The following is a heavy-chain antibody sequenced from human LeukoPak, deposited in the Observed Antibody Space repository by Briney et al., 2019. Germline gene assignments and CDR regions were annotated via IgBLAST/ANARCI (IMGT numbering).Heavy chain of an antibody. CDR2: ISSNGGRT. V-gene: IGHV3-64*01. Sequence: GGSLRLSCAASGFTFSSYAMHWVRQAPGKGLEYVSAISSNGGRTYYANSVKGRFTISRDNSKNTLYLQMGSLRAEDMAVYYCARGSDYGDYHFDYWGQGTLVTVSS. J-gene: IGHJ4*02. D-gene: IGHD4-17*01. CDR3: ARGSDYGDYHFDY. CDR1: GFTFSSYA.